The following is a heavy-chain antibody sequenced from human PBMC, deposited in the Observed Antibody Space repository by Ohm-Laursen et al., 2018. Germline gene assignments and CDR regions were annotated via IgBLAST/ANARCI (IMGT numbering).Heavy chain of an antibody. V-gene: IGHV3-23*01. CDR3: ARNQGSALGGTVVDL. CDR1: GFTFSSYA. J-gene: IGHJ2*01. D-gene: IGHD3-16*01. Sequence: SLRLSCAASGFTFSSYAMNWVRQAPGKGLQWVSAISDSGDNTYYADSVKGRFTISRDNSKNTLYLQMNSLRSEDTAVYYCARNQGSALGGTVVDLWGRGTLVTVSS. CDR2: ISDSGDNT.